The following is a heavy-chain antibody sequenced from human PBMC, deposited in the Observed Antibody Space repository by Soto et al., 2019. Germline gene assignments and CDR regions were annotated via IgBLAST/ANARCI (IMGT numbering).Heavy chain of an antibody. V-gene: IGHV3-30*03. Sequence: ESGGGVVQPGRSLRLSCAASGFTFSSYGMHWVRQAPGKGLEWVAVISYDGSNKYYADSVKGRFTISRDNSKNTLYLQMNSLRAEDTAVYYCARKDGWRVSYYYYGMDVWGQGTTVTVSS. J-gene: IGHJ6*02. CDR2: ISYDGSNK. CDR3: ARKDGWRVSYYYYGMDV. D-gene: IGHD2-15*01. CDR1: GFTFSSYG.